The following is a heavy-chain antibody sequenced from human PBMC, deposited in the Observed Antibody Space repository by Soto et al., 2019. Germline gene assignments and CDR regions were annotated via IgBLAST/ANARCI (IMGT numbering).Heavy chain of an antibody. Sequence: GETRSRSCSVSGGSFSSDSIIWPRQPQPQGQEWNLFTSSTSHSMYYLGSSLVGFTTSRDNGKNLLYMQMNDLRGDDTAVYYCARGTYYPVDNGYYYFDSWGKGTLVTVSS. CDR3: ARGTYYPVDNGYYYFDS. CDR1: GGSFSSDS. D-gene: IGHD3-3*01. V-gene: IGHV3-48*01. CDR2: TSSTSHSM. J-gene: IGHJ4*02.